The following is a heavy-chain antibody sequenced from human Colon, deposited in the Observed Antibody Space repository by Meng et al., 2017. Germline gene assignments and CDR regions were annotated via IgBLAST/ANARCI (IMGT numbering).Heavy chain of an antibody. CDR3: AKDVGETQLGLAGDFDI. CDR2: ISGSGGST. D-gene: IGHD3-10*01. J-gene: IGHJ3*02. V-gene: IGHV3-23*01. CDR1: GFTFSSYA. Sequence: GGSLRLSCAASGFTFSSYAMNWVRQAPGKGWEGVSTISGSGGSTYYADSVRGRLTISRDNSKNTLFLQMNRLRAEDTAVYYCAKDVGETQLGLAGDFDIWGQGTMVTVSS.